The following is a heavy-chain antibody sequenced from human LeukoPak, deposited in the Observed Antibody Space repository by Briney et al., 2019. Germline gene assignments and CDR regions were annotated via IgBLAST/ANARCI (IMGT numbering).Heavy chain of an antibody. CDR1: GFTFSSYD. CDR3: AKGGYSSTWRNQFDY. CDR2: MSGSGGST. V-gene: IGHV3-23*01. D-gene: IGHD6-13*01. Sequence: GGSLRLSCAASGFTFSSYDMSWVRQAPGEGLEWVSSMSGSGGSTYYADSVKGRFTVSRDNSKNTLHLQMNSLRVEDTAVYYCAKGGYSSTWRNQFDYWGQGTLVTVSS. J-gene: IGHJ4*02.